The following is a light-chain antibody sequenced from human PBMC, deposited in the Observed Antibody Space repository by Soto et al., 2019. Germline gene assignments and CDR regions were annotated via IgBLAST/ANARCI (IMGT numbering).Light chain of an antibody. CDR3: QKYNSDPEA. CDR2: AAS. CDR1: QGIGNH. Sequence: IQMTQSPSSLSASIGDRVTITCRASQGIGNHLAWHQQKPGKPPKVLIYAASTLQSGVPSRFSGGGSGTDFTLTISSLQPEDVATYYCQKYNSDPEAFGPGTKVDIK. J-gene: IGKJ3*01. V-gene: IGKV1-27*01.